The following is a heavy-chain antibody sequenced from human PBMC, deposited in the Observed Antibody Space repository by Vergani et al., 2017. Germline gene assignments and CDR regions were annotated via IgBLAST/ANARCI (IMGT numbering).Heavy chain of an antibody. CDR3: ARGGYGGNRLIDY. J-gene: IGHJ4*02. Sequence: QVQLQQWGAGLLKPSETLSLTCAVYGGSFSGYYWSWIRQPPGKGLEWIGEINHSGSTNYNPSLKSRVTMSVDTSKNQFSLKRSSVTAADTAVYYCARGGYGGNRLIDYWGQGTLVTVSA. V-gene: IGHV4-34*01. D-gene: IGHD4-23*01. CDR2: INHSGST. CDR1: GGSFSGYY.